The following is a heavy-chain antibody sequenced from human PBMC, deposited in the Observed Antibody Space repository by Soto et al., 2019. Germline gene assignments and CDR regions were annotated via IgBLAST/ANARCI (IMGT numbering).Heavy chain of an antibody. CDR2: ISGSGGST. CDR3: AKDSSHSSSWYLNWFDP. J-gene: IGHJ5*02. V-gene: IGHV3-23*01. D-gene: IGHD6-13*01. Sequence: GGSLRLSCAASGFTFSSYAMSWVRQAPGKGLEWVSAISGSGGSTYYADSVKGRFTISRDNSKNTLYLQMNSLRAEDTAVYYCAKDSSHSSSWYLNWFDPWGQGTLVTVSS. CDR1: GFTFSSYA.